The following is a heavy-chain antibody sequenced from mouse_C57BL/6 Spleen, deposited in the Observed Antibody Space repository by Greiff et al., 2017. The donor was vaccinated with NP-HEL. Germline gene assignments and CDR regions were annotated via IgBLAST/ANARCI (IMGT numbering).Heavy chain of an antibody. CDR2: IYPGGGYT. V-gene: IGHV1-63*01. CDR1: GYTFTNYW. CDR3: ARRNYGSRGGYAMDY. D-gene: IGHD1-1*01. Sequence: QVQLQQSGAELVRPGTSVKMSCKASGYTFTNYWIGWAKQRPGHGLEWIGDIYPGGGYTNYNEKFKGKATLTADKSSSTAYMQFSSLTSEDSAIYYCARRNYGSRGGYAMDYWGQGTSVTVSS. J-gene: IGHJ4*01.